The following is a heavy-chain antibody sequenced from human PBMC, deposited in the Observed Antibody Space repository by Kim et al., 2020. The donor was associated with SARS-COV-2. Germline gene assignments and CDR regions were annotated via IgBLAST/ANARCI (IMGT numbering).Heavy chain of an antibody. J-gene: IGHJ4*02. D-gene: IGHD6-19*01. V-gene: IGHV3-21*01. CDR1: GFTFSSYS. Sequence: GGSLRLSCAASGFTFSSYSMNWVRQAPGKGLEWVSPITSSSSYIYYADSVKGRFTISRDNAKNSLYLQMNRLRAEDTAVYYCARDGWIDYWGQGTLVTVSS. CDR2: ITSSSSYI. CDR3: ARDGWIDY.